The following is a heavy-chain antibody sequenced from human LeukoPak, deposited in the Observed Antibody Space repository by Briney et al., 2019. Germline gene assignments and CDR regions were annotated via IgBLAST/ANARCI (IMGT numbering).Heavy chain of an antibody. D-gene: IGHD3-10*01. CDR2: IYSGGST. CDR3: ARALWFGETFPAY. V-gene: IGHV3-66*01. Sequence: PGGSLRLSCAASGFTFSSYAMSWVRQAPGKGLEWVSFIYSGGSTYYADSVKGRFTISRDNSKNTLYLQMNSLRAEDTAVYYCARALWFGETFPAYWGQGTLVTVSS. CDR1: GFTFSSYA. J-gene: IGHJ4*02.